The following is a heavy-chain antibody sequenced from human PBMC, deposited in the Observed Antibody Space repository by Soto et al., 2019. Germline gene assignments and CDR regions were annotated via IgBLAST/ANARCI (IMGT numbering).Heavy chain of an antibody. V-gene: IGHV1-8*01. Sequence: QEQLVQSGAEVKKPGASVKVSCKTSGYTFTDYDINWVRQATGQGLEWIGWMKPNSGETGYAQKFQGRVTMTGSASRSTAYLELSSLRSEDTAAYYCARGAVAARPRWYNWFDPWGQGTLVTVSS. CDR3: ARGAVAARPRWYNWFDP. CDR2: MKPNSGET. CDR1: GYTFTDYD. J-gene: IGHJ5*02. D-gene: IGHD6-19*01.